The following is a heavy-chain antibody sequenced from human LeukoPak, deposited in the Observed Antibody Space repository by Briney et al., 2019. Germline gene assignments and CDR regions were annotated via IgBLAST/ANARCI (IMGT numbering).Heavy chain of an antibody. Sequence: ASVKVSCKASGYTFTGYYMHWVRQAPGQGLEWMGWINPNSGATNYAQKFQGRVTMTRDTSISTAYMELSRLKSDDAAVYYCARGAREFGESRGPFGYWGQGTLVTVSS. CDR3: ARGAREFGESRGPFGY. J-gene: IGHJ4*02. D-gene: IGHD3-10*01. CDR1: GYTFTGYY. V-gene: IGHV1-2*02. CDR2: INPNSGAT.